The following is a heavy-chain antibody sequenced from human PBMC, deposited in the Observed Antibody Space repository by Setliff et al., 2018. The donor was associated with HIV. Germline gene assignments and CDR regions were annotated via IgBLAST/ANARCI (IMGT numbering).Heavy chain of an antibody. D-gene: IGHD2-15*01. J-gene: IGHJ4*02. CDR1: GYSISSGYY. V-gene: IGHV4-38-2*01. Sequence: KTSETLSLTCAVSGYSISSGYYWGWIRQPPGKGLEWIGSIYHSGSTYYNPSLKSRVTISVDTSKNQFSLKLSSVTAADTAVYYCARLSWTRRGDYWGQGTLVTVSS. CDR2: IYHSGST. CDR3: ARLSWTRRGDY.